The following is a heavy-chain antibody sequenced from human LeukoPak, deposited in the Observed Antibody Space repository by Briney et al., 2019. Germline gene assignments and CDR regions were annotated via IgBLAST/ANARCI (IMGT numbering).Heavy chain of an antibody. CDR2: INHSGST. CDR3: ARAQPSHWFDP. J-gene: IGHJ5*02. CDR1: GGSISSYY. V-gene: IGHV4-34*01. Sequence: SETLSLTCTVSGGSISSYYWSWIRQPPGKGLEWIGEINHSGSTNYNPSLKSRVTISVDTSKNQFSLQLNSVTPEDTAVYCCARAQPSHWFDPWGQGTLVTVSS.